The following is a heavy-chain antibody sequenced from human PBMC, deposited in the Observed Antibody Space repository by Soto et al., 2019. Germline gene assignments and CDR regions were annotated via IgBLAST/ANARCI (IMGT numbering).Heavy chain of an antibody. J-gene: IGHJ6*02. CDR1: GFTFSSYG. Sequence: QVQLVESGGGVVQPGRSLRLSCAASGFTFSSYGMHWVRQAPGKGLEWVAVIWYDGSNKYYADSVKGRFTISRDNSKNKRYLKMNSLRAEDTAVYYCARDEWYGMDVWGQGTTVTVSS. CDR3: ARDEWYGMDV. D-gene: IGHD2-8*01. CDR2: IWYDGSNK. V-gene: IGHV3-33*01.